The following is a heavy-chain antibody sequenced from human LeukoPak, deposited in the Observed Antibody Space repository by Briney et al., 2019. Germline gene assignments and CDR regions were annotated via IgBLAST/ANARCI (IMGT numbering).Heavy chain of an antibody. Sequence: PGGSLRLSCAASGFTFNNYAMNWVRQAPGKGLEWVSVIYSGGSTYYADSVKGRFTISRDNSKNTLYLQMNSLRAEDTAVYYCARVSSSSSGGWFDLWGQGTLVTVSS. CDR2: IYSGGST. CDR3: ARVSSSSSGGWFDL. D-gene: IGHD6-6*01. J-gene: IGHJ5*02. V-gene: IGHV3-53*01. CDR1: GFTFNNYA.